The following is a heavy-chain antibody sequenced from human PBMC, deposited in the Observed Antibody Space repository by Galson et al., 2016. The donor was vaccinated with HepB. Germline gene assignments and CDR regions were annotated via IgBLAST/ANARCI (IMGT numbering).Heavy chain of an antibody. CDR3: ARVAEAVSALGGTGLLDH. V-gene: IGHV3-21*01. Sequence: SLRLSCAAPGLTFTNYAMNWVRQAPGKGLEWVSSMTGSSSNIFYSASVRGRFTISRDNAKNSLYLQMNNLRAEDTAVYYCARVAEAVSALGGTGLLDHWGQGILVTVSS. CDR1: GLTFTNYA. D-gene: IGHD3-16*01. CDR2: MTGSSSNI. J-gene: IGHJ4*02.